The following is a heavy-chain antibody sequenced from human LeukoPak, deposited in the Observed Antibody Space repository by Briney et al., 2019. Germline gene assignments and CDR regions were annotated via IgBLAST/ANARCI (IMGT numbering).Heavy chain of an antibody. CDR1: GFSFSDYA. V-gene: IGHV4-34*01. Sequence: GSLRLSCAASGFSFSDYAMSWVRQAPGKGLEWIGEINHSGSTNYNPSLKSRVTISVDTSKNQFSLKLSSVTAADTAVYYCARGCSTSCYLGPPLPEYWGQGTLVTVSS. CDR2: INHSGST. J-gene: IGHJ4*02. D-gene: IGHD2-2*01. CDR3: ARGCSTSCYLGPPLPEY.